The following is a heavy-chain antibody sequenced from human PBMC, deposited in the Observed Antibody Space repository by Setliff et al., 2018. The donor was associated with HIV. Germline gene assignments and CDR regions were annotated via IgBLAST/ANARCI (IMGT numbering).Heavy chain of an antibody. CDR2: IWYDASKK. D-gene: IGHD3-3*01. CDR3: VKDVLKFWSGSGALDF. Sequence: GGSLRLSCAASGFTFNSYGMHWVRQAPGKGLEWVALIWYDASKKEYSDSVKGRFNILRDDSKKTAYLQMNSLRDEDTAVYYCVKDVLKFWSGSGALDFWGPGTLVTVSS. J-gene: IGHJ4*02. V-gene: IGHV3-33*06. CDR1: GFTFNSYG.